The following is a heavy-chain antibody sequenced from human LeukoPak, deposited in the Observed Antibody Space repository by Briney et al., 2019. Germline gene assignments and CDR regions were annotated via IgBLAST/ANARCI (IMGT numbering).Heavy chain of an antibody. CDR2: ISNDGSRK. CDR3: ARDRAWNYFDY. CDR1: EFTFSRHA. Sequence: GGSLRLSCAPSEFTFSRHAMHWVRQAPGKGLEWVAIISNDGSRKYYAHSVEGRFTISRDNSKNTLYLQMDSLRAEDTAVYYCARDRAWNYFDYWGQGTLVTVSS. J-gene: IGHJ4*02. D-gene: IGHD1-26*01. V-gene: IGHV3-30*03.